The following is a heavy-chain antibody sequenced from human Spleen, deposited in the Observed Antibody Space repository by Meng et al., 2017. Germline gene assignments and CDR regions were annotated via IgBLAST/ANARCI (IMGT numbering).Heavy chain of an antibody. CDR2: ISGSGVST. CDR3: AKDLGSVVVAGNDY. Sequence: GESLKISCAASGFIFSSYAMGWVRQAPGKGLEWVSSISGSGVSTYYADSVKGRFSISRDNSKNTVYLQMHSLRVEDTAVYYCAKDLGSVVVAGNDYWGQGTLVTVAS. V-gene: IGHV3-23*01. J-gene: IGHJ4*02. CDR1: GFIFSSYA. D-gene: IGHD6-19*01.